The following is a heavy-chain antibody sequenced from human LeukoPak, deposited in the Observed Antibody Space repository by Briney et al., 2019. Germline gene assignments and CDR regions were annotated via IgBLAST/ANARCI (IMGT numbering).Heavy chain of an antibody. Sequence: SQTLSLTCTVSGGSFSSGGYSWSWIRQPPGKGLEWIRYIYYSGSSNYNPSLKSRVTISVDTSKNQFSLKLSSVTAADTAVYYCARGPYYYDSSGYNPYYYYYYGMDVWGQGTTVTVSS. CDR3: ARGPYYYDSSGYNPYYYYYYGMDV. J-gene: IGHJ6*02. D-gene: IGHD3-22*01. V-gene: IGHV4-61*08. CDR1: GGSFSSGGYS. CDR2: IYYSGSS.